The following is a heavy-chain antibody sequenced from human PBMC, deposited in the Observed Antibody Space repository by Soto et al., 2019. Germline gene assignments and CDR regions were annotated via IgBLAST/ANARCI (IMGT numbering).Heavy chain of an antibody. V-gene: IGHV1-18*01. CDR2: ISGYNGNT. CDR3: AREGPRPYYYYGMDV. CDR1: GYTFSMSG. Sequence: ASVKVSCKSSGYTFSMSGISWVRQAPGQGLEWMGWISGYNGNTNYEQKFQDRVTMTTDTTTSTAYMELRSLRSDDTAVYYCAREGPRPYYYYGMDVWGQGTTVTVSS. J-gene: IGHJ6*02.